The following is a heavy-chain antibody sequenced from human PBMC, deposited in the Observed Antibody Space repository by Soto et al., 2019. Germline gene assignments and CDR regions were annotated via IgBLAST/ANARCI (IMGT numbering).Heavy chain of an antibody. CDR3: ARGGEYQLLSFFDC. D-gene: IGHD2-2*01. CDR1: GYPFTSYG. CDR2: NSAYNGHT. V-gene: IGHV1-18*04. J-gene: IGHJ4*02. Sequence: ASVKVSCKASGYPFTSYGISWVRQAPGQGLEWMGWNSAYNGHTYYAQKFQGRVIMTMDTSTSTAYMELRSLTSDDTAVYYCARGGEYQLLSFFDCWGQGTLVTVSS.